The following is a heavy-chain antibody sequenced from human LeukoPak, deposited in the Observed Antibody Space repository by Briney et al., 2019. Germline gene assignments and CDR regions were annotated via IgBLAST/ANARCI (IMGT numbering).Heavy chain of an antibody. CDR2: ISDYNGNT. J-gene: IGHJ4*02. Sequence: GASVKVSCKASGYTFTSYGISWVRQAPGQGLEWMGWISDYNGNTNYAQKLQGRVTMTTDTSTSTAYMELRSLRSDDTAVYYCARVPFLTGSGSPDYWGQGTLVTVSS. D-gene: IGHD3-10*01. CDR3: ARVPFLTGSGSPDY. V-gene: IGHV1-18*01. CDR1: GYTFTSYG.